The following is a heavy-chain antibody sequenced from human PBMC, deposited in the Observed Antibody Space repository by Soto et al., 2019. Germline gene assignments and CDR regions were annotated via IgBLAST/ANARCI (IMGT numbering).Heavy chain of an antibody. Sequence: PGGSLRLSCAASGFTFSSYGMHWVRQAPGKGLEWVAVISYDGSNKYYADSVKGRFTISRDNSKNTLYLQMNSLRAEDTAVYYCAKVGAYSSGLGVKYWGQGTLVTVSS. CDR3: AKVGAYSSGLGVKY. J-gene: IGHJ4*02. CDR1: GFTFSSYG. D-gene: IGHD6-19*01. CDR2: ISYDGSNK. V-gene: IGHV3-30*18.